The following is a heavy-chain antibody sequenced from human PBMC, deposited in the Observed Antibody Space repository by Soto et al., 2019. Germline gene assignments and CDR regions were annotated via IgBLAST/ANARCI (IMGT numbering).Heavy chain of an antibody. V-gene: IGHV4-34*01. CDR1: GGSFSGYY. J-gene: IGHJ6*02. Sequence: SETLSLTCAVYGGSFSGYYWSWIRQPPGKGLEWIGEINHSGSTNYNPSLKSRVTISVDTSKNQFSLKLSSVTAADTAVYYCARGSILRYFDWKRSHYYYGMDVWGQGTTVTVSS. CDR3: ARGSILRYFDWKRSHYYYGMDV. D-gene: IGHD3-9*01. CDR2: INHSGST.